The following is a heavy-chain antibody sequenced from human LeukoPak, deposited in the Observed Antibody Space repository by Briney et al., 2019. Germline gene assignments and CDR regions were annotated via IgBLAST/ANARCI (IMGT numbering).Heavy chain of an antibody. J-gene: IGHJ4*02. CDR1: GFTVSNNY. CDR3: ARGGSNAGY. Sequence: GGSLRLSCAASGFTVSNNYMRWVRQAPGKGLEWVSFIYRGGNIYYADSAKGRFTLSRDDSKNTLYLQMHSLRVEDTAVYYCARGGSNAGYWGQGTLVTVSS. D-gene: IGHD1-26*01. V-gene: IGHV3-66*01. CDR2: IYRGGNI.